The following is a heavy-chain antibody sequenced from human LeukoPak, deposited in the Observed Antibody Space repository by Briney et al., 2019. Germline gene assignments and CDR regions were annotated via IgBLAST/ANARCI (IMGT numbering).Heavy chain of an antibody. J-gene: IGHJ5*02. V-gene: IGHV4-59*08. Sequence: KPSETLSLTCTVSGGSIGSYYWNWIRQPPGKGLEWIGYVYYSGNTNYNPSLKSRVTISVDTSKNQFSLRLSSVTATDTAMYYCARQHYLGELSLPWFDPWGQGTLVTVSS. D-gene: IGHD3-16*02. CDR1: GGSIGSYY. CDR2: VYYSGNT. CDR3: ARQHYLGELSLPWFDP.